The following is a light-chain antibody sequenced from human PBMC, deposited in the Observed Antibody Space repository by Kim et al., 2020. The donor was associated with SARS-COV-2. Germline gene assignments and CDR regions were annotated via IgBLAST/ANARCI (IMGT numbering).Light chain of an antibody. CDR2: DSS. CDR3: QQYGSSPLT. Sequence: EIALTQSPGTLSLSPGERATLSCRASRSVTSSYLAWYQQKPGQAPRLLIYDSSSRATGIPDRFSGSGSGTDFTLTISRLEPEDFAVYYCQQYGSSPLTFGGGTKVDIK. CDR1: RSVTSSY. V-gene: IGKV3-20*01. J-gene: IGKJ4*01.